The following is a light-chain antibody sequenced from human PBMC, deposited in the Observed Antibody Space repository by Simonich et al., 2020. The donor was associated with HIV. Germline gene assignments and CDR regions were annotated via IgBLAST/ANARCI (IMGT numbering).Light chain of an antibody. V-gene: IGLV2-14*01. CDR1: SSDVGGYNY. J-gene: IGLJ3*02. CDR2: DVN. CDR3: SSYRRISTWV. Sequence: QSALTQPASVSGSPGQSINISCTGTSSDVGGYNYVSWYQQHPGKAPKLMIYDVNKRPSRVSNRFSGSKSGNTASLTISGLQAEDEADYYCSSYRRISTWVFGGGTKLTVL.